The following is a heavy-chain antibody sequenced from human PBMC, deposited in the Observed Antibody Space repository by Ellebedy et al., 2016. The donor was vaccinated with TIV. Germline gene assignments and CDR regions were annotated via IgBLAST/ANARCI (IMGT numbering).Heavy chain of an antibody. CDR2: IDWDGDE. D-gene: IGHD2-2*01. V-gene: IGHV2-70*17. Sequence: SGPTLVKPTQTLTLSCTFSGFSLSAKGASMSWIRQPPGKALEWLAHIDWDGDEFYSTSLKTRLTISKDTSRNQVVLTMTNIDPVDTATYYCARIPTFCASTSCYSAGMDVWGQGTTVAVSS. CDR3: ARIPTFCASTSCYSAGMDV. CDR1: GFSLSAKGAS. J-gene: IGHJ6*02.